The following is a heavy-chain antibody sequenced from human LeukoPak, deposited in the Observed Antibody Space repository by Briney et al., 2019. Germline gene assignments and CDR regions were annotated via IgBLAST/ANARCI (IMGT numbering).Heavy chain of an antibody. Sequence: GGSLRLSCAASGFTFSAYWMHWVRQAPGKGLVWVSRVKYDGSTTTYADSVKGRFTISRDNAKNILYLQMNSLRVEDTAVYYCARDLDWLLFDYWGQGTLVIVSS. V-gene: IGHV3-74*01. J-gene: IGHJ4*02. CDR1: GFTFSAYW. CDR3: ARDLDWLLFDY. D-gene: IGHD3-9*01. CDR2: VKYDGSTT.